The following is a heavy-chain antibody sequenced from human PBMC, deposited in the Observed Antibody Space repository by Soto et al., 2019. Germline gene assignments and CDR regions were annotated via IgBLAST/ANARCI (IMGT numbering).Heavy chain of an antibody. Sequence: GGSLRLSCSASGFTFSSYAMHWVRQAPGKGLEYVSAISSNGGSTYYADSVKGRFTISKDNSKNTLYLQMSSLRAEDTAVYYCLSSSSPYYYYYYGMDVWGQGTTVTVSS. J-gene: IGHJ6*02. V-gene: IGHV3-64D*08. CDR1: GFTFSSYA. CDR3: LSSSSPYYYYYYGMDV. CDR2: ISSNGGST. D-gene: IGHD6-6*01.